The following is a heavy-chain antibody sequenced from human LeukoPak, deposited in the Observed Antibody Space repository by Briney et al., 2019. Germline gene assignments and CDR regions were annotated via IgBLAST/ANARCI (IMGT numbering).Heavy chain of an antibody. CDR1: GFTFNKYT. Sequence: GGSPRLSCAASGFTFNKYTMNWVRQAPGKGLEWVSSISTSSSYIYYADSVKGRFTISRDNAKNSLYLQMNSLRAEDTAVYYCAKGPSYYYDSSKFYFDYWGQGTLVTVSS. V-gene: IGHV3-21*01. J-gene: IGHJ4*02. CDR2: ISTSSSYI. D-gene: IGHD3-22*01. CDR3: AKGPSYYYDSSKFYFDY.